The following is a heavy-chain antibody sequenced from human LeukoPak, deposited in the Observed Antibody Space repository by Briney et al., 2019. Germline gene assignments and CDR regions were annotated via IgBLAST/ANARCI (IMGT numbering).Heavy chain of an antibody. J-gene: IGHJ4*02. V-gene: IGHV3-53*01. CDR3: AKSSAPYSSGWYI. CDR1: GFTASSND. D-gene: IGHD6-19*01. Sequence: PGGSLRLSCAASGFTASSNDMSWVRQAPGKGLECVSVLYSGGNTYYADSVKGRFTISRDNSKNTVYFQMDGLRAEDTAVYYCAKSSAPYSSGWYIWGQGTLVTVSS. CDR2: LYSGGNT.